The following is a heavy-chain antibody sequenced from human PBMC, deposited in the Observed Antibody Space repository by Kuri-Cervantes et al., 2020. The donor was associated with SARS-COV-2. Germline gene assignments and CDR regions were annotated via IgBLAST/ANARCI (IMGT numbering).Heavy chain of an antibody. CDR3: ARLVFVDAFDI. CDR2: ISSDSSHT. J-gene: IGHJ3*02. D-gene: IGHD2-2*01. Sequence: GESLKISCSASGFTFSSYAMHWIRQAPGKGLEWVSYISSDSSHTNNAESVKGRFTISRDNAKNSLYLQMNSLRAEDTAVYYCARLVFVDAFDIWGQGTMVTVSS. CDR1: GFTFSSYA. V-gene: IGHV3-21*05.